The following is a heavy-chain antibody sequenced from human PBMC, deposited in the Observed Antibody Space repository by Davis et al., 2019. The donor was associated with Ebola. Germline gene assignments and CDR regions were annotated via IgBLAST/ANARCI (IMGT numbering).Heavy chain of an antibody. V-gene: IGHV5-51*01. D-gene: IGHD3-22*01. CDR3: AMSSAQLTAVDI. CDR2: IYPGDSDT. CDR1: GYSFTSYW. Sequence: PGGSLRLSCKGSGYSFTSYWIGWVRQMPGKGLEWMGIIYPGDSDTRYSPSFQGQVTISADKSISTAYLQWSSLKASDTAMYYCAMSSAQLTAVDIWDQGTMVTVSS. J-gene: IGHJ3*02.